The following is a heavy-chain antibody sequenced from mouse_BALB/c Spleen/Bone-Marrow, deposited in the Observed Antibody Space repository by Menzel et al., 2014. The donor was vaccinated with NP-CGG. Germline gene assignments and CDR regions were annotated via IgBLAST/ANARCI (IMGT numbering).Heavy chain of an antibody. CDR1: GYTFTDYE. Sequence: QVQLKHSGAELVRPVASVKLSCKALGYTFTDYEIHWVKQTPEHGLEWIGAIHPGSGGTAYNQKFKGKATLTVDKSSNTAHMELSSLTSEDSAVYYCTRGWDAMDYWGQGTSVTVSS. V-gene: IGHV1-15*01. CDR3: TRGWDAMDY. J-gene: IGHJ4*01. D-gene: IGHD3-3*01. CDR2: IHPGSGGT.